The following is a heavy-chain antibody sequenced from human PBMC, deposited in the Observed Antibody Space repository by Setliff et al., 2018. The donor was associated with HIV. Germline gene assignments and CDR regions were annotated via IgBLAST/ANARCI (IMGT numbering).Heavy chain of an antibody. D-gene: IGHD2-2*01. CDR1: GYTFISYD. V-gene: IGHV1-8*03. J-gene: IGHJ3*02. Sequence: ASVKVSCKASGYTFISYDINWVRQATGQGLEWMGWMNPNSGNTGYAQKFQGRVSFTRNTSISTAYMELSSLRPEDTAVYYCARGYGAVPTATDAFDIWGQGTMVTVSS. CDR2: MNPNSGNT. CDR3: ARGYGAVPTATDAFDI.